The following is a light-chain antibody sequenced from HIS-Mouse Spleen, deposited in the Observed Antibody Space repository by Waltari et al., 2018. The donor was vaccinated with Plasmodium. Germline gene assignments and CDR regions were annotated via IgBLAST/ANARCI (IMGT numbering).Light chain of an antibody. CDR1: SSNIANNY. Sequence: QSVLTQPPSVSAAPGQKVTISCSASSSNIANNYLSWYQQLPGTAPKLLIYDNNKRPSGIPDRFSGSKSGTSATLGITGLQTGDEADYYCGTWDSSLSAGVVFGGGTKLTVL. J-gene: IGLJ2*01. CDR3: GTWDSSLSAGVV. CDR2: DNN. V-gene: IGLV1-51*01.